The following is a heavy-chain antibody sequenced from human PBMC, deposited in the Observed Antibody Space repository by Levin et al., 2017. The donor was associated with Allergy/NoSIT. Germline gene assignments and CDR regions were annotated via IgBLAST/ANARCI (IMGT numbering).Heavy chain of an antibody. CDR3: ARAGEYCSGDTCYRHLDY. Sequence: ASVKVSCKASGYSFTDYYMYWVRQAPGQGLEWMGWINPNSGGTNYAQNFQGRVTMTRDTSISTAYMELSRLRSDDTAVYYCARAGEYCSGDTCYRHLDYWGQGTLVTVSS. CDR2: INPNSGGT. V-gene: IGHV1-2*02. CDR1: GYSFTDYY. J-gene: IGHJ4*02. D-gene: IGHD2-15*01.